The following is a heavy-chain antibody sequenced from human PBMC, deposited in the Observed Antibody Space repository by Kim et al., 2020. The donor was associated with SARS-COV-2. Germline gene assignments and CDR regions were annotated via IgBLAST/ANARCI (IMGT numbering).Heavy chain of an antibody. CDR1: GGSITSYY. Sequence: SETLSLTCTVSGGSITSYYWSWIRQSPGEGLEWMGYMFSSGTTNYHPSLKSGVTMALDTSKNQFSLKLTSVTAADKAGYFCARVGSNQIAHV. CDR2: MFSSGTT. J-gene: IGHJ3*01. V-gene: IGHV4-59*13. CDR3: ARVGSNQIAHV. D-gene: IGHD1-26*01.